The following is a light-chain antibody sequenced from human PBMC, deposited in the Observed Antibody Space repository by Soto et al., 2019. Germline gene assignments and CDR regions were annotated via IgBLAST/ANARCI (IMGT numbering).Light chain of an antibody. Sequence: EIELTQFPATLSLSPGERATLSCRASESISNYLAWYQQKPGQAPRLLIYDASNRATGIPARFSGSGSGTDFTLTTSRLEPEDFAVYYCQQYGSSPITFGQGTRLE. CDR1: ESISNY. CDR2: DAS. CDR3: QQYGSSPIT. J-gene: IGKJ5*01. V-gene: IGKV3-20*01.